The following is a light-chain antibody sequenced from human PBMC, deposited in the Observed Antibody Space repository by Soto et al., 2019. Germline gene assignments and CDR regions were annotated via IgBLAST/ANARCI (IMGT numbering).Light chain of an antibody. Sequence: SVLTQPASVSGSPGQSITISCTGTISDVGASDFVSWYQQHPDKAPKLMIYDVSNRPPGISNRFSGSKSGNTASLTISGLRTEDEADYYCASYTTRTTPYVFGTGTKVTVL. CDR2: DVS. V-gene: IGLV2-14*03. CDR3: ASYTTRTTPYV. CDR1: ISDVGASDF. J-gene: IGLJ1*01.